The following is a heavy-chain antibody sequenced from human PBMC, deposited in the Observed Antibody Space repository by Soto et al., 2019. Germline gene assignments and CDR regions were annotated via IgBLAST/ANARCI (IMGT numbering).Heavy chain of an antibody. J-gene: IGHJ6*03. CDR1: GFTFSAYH. V-gene: IGHV3-11*01. D-gene: IGHD3-16*02. CDR3: ARFVKQLGLYYHYYMDV. Sequence: QEHLVESGGGLVKPGGSLRLSCVASGFTFSAYHMTWIRQAPGEGLEWVSYIGDGGTLIYYADSVEGRFTISRDNAKNSLFLQMNSLRAEDTAVYYCARFVKQLGLYYHYYMDVWGKGTTVTVSS. CDR2: IGDGGTLI.